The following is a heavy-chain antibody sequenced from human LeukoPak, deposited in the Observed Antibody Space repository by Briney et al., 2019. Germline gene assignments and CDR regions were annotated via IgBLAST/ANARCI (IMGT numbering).Heavy chain of an antibody. Sequence: SETLSLTCTVSGGSISSYYWSWIRQPAGKGLEWIGRIYTSGSTNYNPSLKSRVTMSVDTSKNQFSLKLSSVTAADTAVYYCARVEEGYGSGRRENYYYYYMDVWGKGTTVTISS. CDR2: IYTSGST. J-gene: IGHJ6*03. D-gene: IGHD3-10*01. V-gene: IGHV4-4*07. CDR1: GGSISSYY. CDR3: ARVEEGYGSGRRENYYYYYMDV.